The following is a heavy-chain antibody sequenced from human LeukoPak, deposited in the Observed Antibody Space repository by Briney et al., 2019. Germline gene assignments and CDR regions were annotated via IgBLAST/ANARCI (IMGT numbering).Heavy chain of an antibody. CDR1: GYTFTGYY. J-gene: IGHJ4*02. D-gene: IGHD2-15*01. Sequence: ASVKVSCKASGYTFTGYYMHWVRQAPGQGLEWMGWINPNSGGTNYAQKFQGRVTMTRDTSLSTAYMELSRLRSDDTAVYYCARRGCSGGSCYYRFDYWGQGTLVTVSS. CDR3: ARRGCSGGSCYYRFDY. CDR2: INPNSGGT. V-gene: IGHV1-2*02.